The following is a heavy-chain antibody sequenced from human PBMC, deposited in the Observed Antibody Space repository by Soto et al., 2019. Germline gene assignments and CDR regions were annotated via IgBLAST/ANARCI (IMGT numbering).Heavy chain of an antibody. D-gene: IGHD6-19*01. CDR2: SNYSGST. Sequence: QVQLQQWGAGLLKPSETLSLTCAVYGGSFSGYYWSWTRQAPGKGLAWIGESNYSGSTKSDPSLERRVTISVDTCKIQFSLRLSSVTAANTAVYYCAIPASGGRHHPWFDPWGQGTQDTVSS. V-gene: IGHV4-34*01. CDR3: AIPASGGRHHPWFDP. J-gene: IGHJ5*02. CDR1: GGSFSGYY.